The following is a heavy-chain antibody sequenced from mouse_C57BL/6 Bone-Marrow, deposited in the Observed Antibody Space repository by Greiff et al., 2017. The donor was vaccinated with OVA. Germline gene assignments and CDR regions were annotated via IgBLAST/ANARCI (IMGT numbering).Heavy chain of an antibody. J-gene: IGHJ3*01. CDR2: ISSGGSYT. CDR1: GFTFSSYG. V-gene: IGHV5-6*01. D-gene: IGHD2-2*01. CDR3: ARGDGYGAY. Sequence: EVKLMESGGDLVKPGGSLKLSCAASGFTFSSYGMSWVRQTPDKRLEWVATISSGGSYTYYPDSVKGRFTISRDNAKNTLYLQMSSLKSEDTAMYYCARGDGYGAYWGQGTLVTVSA.